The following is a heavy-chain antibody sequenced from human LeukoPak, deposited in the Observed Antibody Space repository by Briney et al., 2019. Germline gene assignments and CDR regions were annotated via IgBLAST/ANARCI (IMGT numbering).Heavy chain of an antibody. V-gene: IGHV3-30*18. CDR3: AKEAYYYESSGHFDY. J-gene: IGHJ4*02. CDR2: ISYDGSNK. D-gene: IGHD3-22*01. CDR1: GFTFSSYG. Sequence: PGRSLRLSCAASGFTFSSYGMHWVRQAPGKGLEWVAVISYDGSNKYYADSVKGRFTISRDNSKNTLYLQMNSLRAEDTAVYYCAKEAYYYESSGHFDYWGQGTLVTVSS.